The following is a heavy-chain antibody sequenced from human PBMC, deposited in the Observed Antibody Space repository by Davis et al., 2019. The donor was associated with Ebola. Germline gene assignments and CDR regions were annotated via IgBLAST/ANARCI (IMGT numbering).Heavy chain of an antibody. J-gene: IGHJ5*02. Sequence: AASVKVSCKASGYTFTGYYMHWVRQAPGQGLEWMGGIIPIFATSSYAQKFQGRVTITADKSTTTAYMEMSSLRSEDTAVYYCARDLLRDWTDVWGLGTLVTVSS. V-gene: IGHV1-69*06. CDR3: ARDLLRDWTDV. CDR2: IIPIFATS. D-gene: IGHD3-16*01. CDR1: GYTFTGYY.